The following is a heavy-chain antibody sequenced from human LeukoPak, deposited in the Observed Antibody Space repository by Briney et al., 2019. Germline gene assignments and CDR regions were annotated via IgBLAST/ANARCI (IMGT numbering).Heavy chain of an antibody. CDR3: VRNGEGVAISVNYWFDP. CDR2: MNPNNGNT. J-gene: IGHJ5*02. CDR1: GFTFTSYD. V-gene: IGHV1-8*01. D-gene: IGHD3-10*01. Sequence: ASVKVSCKASGFTFTSYDINWVRQASGQGLEWMGWMNPNNGNTGYAQKFQGRVTMTRDTSISTAYMELRGLRSEDTAVYYCVRNGEGVAISVNYWFDPWGQGTLVTVSS.